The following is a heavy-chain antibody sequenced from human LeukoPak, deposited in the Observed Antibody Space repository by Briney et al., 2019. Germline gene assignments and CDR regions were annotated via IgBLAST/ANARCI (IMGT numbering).Heavy chain of an antibody. J-gene: IGHJ4*02. CDR2: IISILGTP. CDR1: GSTFSNFG. CDR3: AREGFCVGDTCHGRDKVLDY. D-gene: IGHD2-15*01. V-gene: IGHV1-69*11. Sequence: SVKVSCKASGSTFSNFGITWVRQAPGQGLEWMGRIISILGTPNYAQKFQGRVTITTDESTSTAYMDLYSLRSEDTAVYYCAREGFCVGDTCHGRDKVLDYWGQGTLVTVSS.